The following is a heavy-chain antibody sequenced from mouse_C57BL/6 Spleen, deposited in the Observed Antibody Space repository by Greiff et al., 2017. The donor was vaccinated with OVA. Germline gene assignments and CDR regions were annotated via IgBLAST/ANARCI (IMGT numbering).Heavy chain of an antibody. CDR1: GYAFTNYL. D-gene: IGHD1-1*01. Sequence: VQLQQSGAELVRPGTSVKVSCKASGYAFTNYLIEWVKQRPGQGLEWIGVLYPGSGGTNYNEKFKGKATLTADKSSSTAYMELSSLTSEDSAVYVSARAYGCSNLAWFADWGKGTLVTVSA. CDR2: LYPGSGGT. V-gene: IGHV1-54*01. CDR3: ARAYGCSNLAWFAD. J-gene: IGHJ3*01.